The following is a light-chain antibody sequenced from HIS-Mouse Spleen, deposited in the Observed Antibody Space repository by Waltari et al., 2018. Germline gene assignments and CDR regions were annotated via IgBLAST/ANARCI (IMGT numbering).Light chain of an antibody. V-gene: IGKV3-15*01. CDR1: QSVSIN. Sequence: EIVMTQSPATLSVSPGERATLSCRSTQSVSINLAWYHQKPGQAPRLLIYGASTRATGIPARFSGSGSGTEFTLTISSMQSEDFAVYYCQQYNNWPPTFGQGTKVEIK. J-gene: IGKJ1*01. CDR3: QQYNNWPPT. CDR2: GAS.